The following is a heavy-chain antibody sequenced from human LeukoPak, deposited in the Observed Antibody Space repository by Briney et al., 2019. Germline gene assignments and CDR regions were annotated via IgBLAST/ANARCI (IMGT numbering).Heavy chain of an antibody. J-gene: IGHJ5*02. CDR1: AGSISSYY. CDR2: IYYSGST. D-gene: IGHD1-26*01. CDR3: ARGPLGAPAGNWFDP. Sequence: SETLSLTCTVSAGSISSYYWSWIRQPPGKGPEWIGYIYYSGSTNYNPSLKSRVTISVDTSKNQFSLKLSSVTAADTVVYYCARGPLGAPAGNWFDPWGQGTLVTVSS. V-gene: IGHV4-59*01.